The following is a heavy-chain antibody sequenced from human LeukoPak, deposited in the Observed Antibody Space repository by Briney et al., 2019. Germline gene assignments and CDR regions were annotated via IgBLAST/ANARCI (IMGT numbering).Heavy chain of an antibody. V-gene: IGHV3-15*04. D-gene: IGHD3-10*01. CDR1: GFTFSNAW. J-gene: IGHJ5*02. CDR2: IESKTDGETT. Sequence: PGGSLRLSCAASGFTFSNAWMNWVRQTPGKGLEWVGRIESKTDGETTDYAAPVKGRFTISRVDSKNTLYLQMNSLKTEDTAVYYCTTDILYGGASFDPWGQGTLVTVSS. CDR3: TTDILYGGASFDP.